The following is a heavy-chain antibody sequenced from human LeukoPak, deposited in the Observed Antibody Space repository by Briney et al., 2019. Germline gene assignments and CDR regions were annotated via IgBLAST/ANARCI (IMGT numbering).Heavy chain of an antibody. V-gene: IGHV4-34*01. CDR3: ARSQFDRFGELLSDY. CDR1: GGSFSGYY. CDR2: INHSGST. Sequence: SETLSLTCAVYGGSFSGYYWSWIRQPPGKGLEWIGEINHSGSTNYNPSLKSRVTISVNTSKNQFSLKLSSVTAADTAVYYCARSQFDRFGELLSDYWGQGTLVTVSS. D-gene: IGHD3-10*01. J-gene: IGHJ4*02.